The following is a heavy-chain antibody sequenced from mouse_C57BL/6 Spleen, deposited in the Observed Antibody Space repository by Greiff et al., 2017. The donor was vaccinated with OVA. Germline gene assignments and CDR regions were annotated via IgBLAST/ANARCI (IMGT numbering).Heavy chain of an antibody. CDR3: AGGYPRAMDY. V-gene: IGHV1-50*01. Sequence: VKLMEPGAELVKPGASVKLSCKASGYTFTSYWMQWVKQRPGQGLEWIGEIDPSDSYTNYNQKFKGKATLTVDTSSSTAYMQLSSLTSEDSAVYYCAGGYPRAMDYWGQGTSVTVSS. CDR1: GYTFTSYW. D-gene: IGHD2-2*01. CDR2: IDPSDSYT. J-gene: IGHJ4*01.